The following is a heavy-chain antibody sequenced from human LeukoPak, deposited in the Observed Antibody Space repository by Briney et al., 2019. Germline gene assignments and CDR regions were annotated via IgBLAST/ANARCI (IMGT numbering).Heavy chain of an antibody. CDR3: ATGMENYDGSGYYSYFQH. J-gene: IGHJ1*01. CDR2: ISGGGGST. V-gene: IGHV3-23*01. Sequence: GGSLRLSCAASKFTFSSSAMSWVRQAPGKGLERVSAISGGGGSTYYADSVKGRFTISRDNSKNTLYLQMNSLRAEDTAVYYCATGMENYDGSGYYSYFQHWGQGTLVTVSS. D-gene: IGHD3-22*01. CDR1: KFTFSSSA.